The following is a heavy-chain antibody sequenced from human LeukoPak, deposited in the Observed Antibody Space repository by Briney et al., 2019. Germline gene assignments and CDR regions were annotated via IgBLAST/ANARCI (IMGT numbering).Heavy chain of an antibody. D-gene: IGHD1-1*01. Sequence: GGSLRLSCAASGFTFSSYSMNWVRQAPGKGLEWVSYISSSSSTIYYADSVKGRFTISRDNAKNSLYLQMNSLRAEDTAVYYCAKPPYPKLETLYFDYWGQGTLVTVSS. J-gene: IGHJ4*02. CDR1: GFTFSSYS. CDR3: AKPPYPKLETLYFDY. V-gene: IGHV3-48*04. CDR2: ISSSSSTI.